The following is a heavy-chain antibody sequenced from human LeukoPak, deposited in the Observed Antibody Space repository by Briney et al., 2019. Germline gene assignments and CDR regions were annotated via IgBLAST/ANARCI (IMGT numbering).Heavy chain of an antibody. Sequence: ASVKVSCKASGGTFISYAISWVRQAPGQGLEWMGGIIPIFGTANYAQKFQGRVTITADESTSTAYMELSSLRSEDTAVYYCARGPITTRSHFDYWGRGTLVTVSS. J-gene: IGHJ4*02. V-gene: IGHV1-69*13. CDR3: ARGPITTRSHFDY. D-gene: IGHD3-22*01. CDR1: GGTFISYA. CDR2: IIPIFGTA.